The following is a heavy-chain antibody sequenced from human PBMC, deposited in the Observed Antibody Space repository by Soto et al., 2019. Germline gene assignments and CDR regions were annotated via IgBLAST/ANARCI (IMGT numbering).Heavy chain of an antibody. CDR2: INPGNASP. Sequence: QVQLAQSGAKVKKPGASVKVSCQASGYTFTKHYMHWVRQAPGQGLEWMGVINPGNASPRYAQKFQGRVTVTSDTSTSTVCMELTSLTSDDTAVYYCARGSSSGSGGTGVLNVWGQGTMVTVSS. J-gene: IGHJ3*01. CDR3: ARGSSSGSGGTGVLNV. D-gene: IGHD3-10*01. CDR1: GYTFTKHY. V-gene: IGHV1-46*01.